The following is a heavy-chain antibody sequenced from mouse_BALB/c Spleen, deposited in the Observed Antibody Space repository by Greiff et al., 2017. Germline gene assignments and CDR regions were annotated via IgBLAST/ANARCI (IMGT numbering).Heavy chain of an antibody. CDR3: ASYYDGAMDY. Sequence: QVQLQQSGAELAKPGASVKMSCTASGYTFTSYWMHWVKQRPGQGLEWIGYINPSTGYTEYNPKFKGKATLTADKSSSTAYMQLSSLTSEDSAVYYCASYYDGAMDYWGQGTSVTVSS. CDR1: GYTFTSYW. CDR2: INPSTGYT. V-gene: IGHV1-7*01. J-gene: IGHJ4*01. D-gene: IGHD1-1*02.